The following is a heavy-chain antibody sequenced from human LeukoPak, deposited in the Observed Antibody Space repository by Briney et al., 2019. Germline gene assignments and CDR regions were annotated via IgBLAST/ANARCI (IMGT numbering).Heavy chain of an antibody. D-gene: IGHD4-11*01. CDR1: GGSISSYY. CDR2: IYYSGST. J-gene: IGHJ2*01. CDR3: ARHAYSNYEHWYFDL. Sequence: SETLSLTCTVSGGSISSYYWSWIRQPPGKGLEWIGYIYYSGSTNYNPSLKSRVTISVDMSKNQFSLKVNSVTAADTAVYYCARHAYSNYEHWYFDLWGRSTLVTVSS. V-gene: IGHV4-59*01.